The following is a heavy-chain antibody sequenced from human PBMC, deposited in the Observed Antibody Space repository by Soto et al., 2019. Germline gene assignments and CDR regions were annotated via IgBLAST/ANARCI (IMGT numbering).Heavy chain of an antibody. CDR3: AREAPTGYSSCWYSVDGFDH. D-gene: IGHD6-13*01. J-gene: IGHJ4*01. CDR2: IYSGGST. CDR1: GFTVSSNY. V-gene: IGHV3-53*01. Sequence: GGSLRLSCAASGFTVSSNYMSWVRQAPGKGLEWVSVIYSGGSTYYADSVKGRFTISRDNSKNTLYLQMNSLRAEDTAVYYCAREAPTGYSSCWYSVDGFDHWGQGRGVTVPS.